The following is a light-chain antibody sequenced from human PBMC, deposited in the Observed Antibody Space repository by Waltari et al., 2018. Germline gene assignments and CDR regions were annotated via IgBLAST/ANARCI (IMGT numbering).Light chain of an antibody. V-gene: IGLV3-1*01. J-gene: IGLJ2*01. CDR2: NDI. CDR3: QAWDNSGAVI. Sequence: SLELTQPPSLSVSPGQTARITCSGDKVGDRYVCWFQQKPGQSPVLGISNDIKRPSGSPERLSGLNSGNTATLTIGGTQSMDEADYYCQAWDNSGAVIFGGGTMLTVL. CDR1: KVGDRY.